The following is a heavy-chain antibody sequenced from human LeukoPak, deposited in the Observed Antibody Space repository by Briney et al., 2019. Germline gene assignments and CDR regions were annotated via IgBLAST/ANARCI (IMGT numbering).Heavy chain of an antibody. D-gene: IGHD3-16*01. V-gene: IGHV3-11*01. CDR3: TRERRGSYYAFES. CDR1: GFSFCDYY. J-gene: IGHJ4*02. Sequence: KAGGSLRLSCAASGFSFCDYYMMWVPQAPGKGREWITYITTSGSSTKYADSVKGRFTISRDNAKNSVVLQMNSLRAEDTAVYYCTRERRGSYYAFESWGQGTLVSVSS. CDR2: ITTSGSST.